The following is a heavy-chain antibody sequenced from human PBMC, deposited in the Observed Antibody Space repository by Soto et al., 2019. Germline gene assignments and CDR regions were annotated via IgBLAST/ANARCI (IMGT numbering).Heavy chain of an antibody. CDR2: ISNGGGGA. V-gene: IGHV3-23*01. Sequence: EVQLLESGGGLVQPGGSLRLSCAASGFTFSSYVMSWVRQAPGKGLEWVSSISNGGGGAYYADSVKGRFTISRDNSNNMLYLQMHSLRAEDTAVYYCSKDCSGGSCFSGYWGQGTLVTVSS. J-gene: IGHJ4*02. CDR1: GFTFSSYV. CDR3: SKDCSGGSCFSGY. D-gene: IGHD2-15*01.